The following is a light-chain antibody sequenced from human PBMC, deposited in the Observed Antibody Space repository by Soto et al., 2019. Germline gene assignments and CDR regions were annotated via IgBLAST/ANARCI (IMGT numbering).Light chain of an antibody. CDR1: SSDVGGYNF. V-gene: IGLV2-14*01. Sequence: QSVLTQPASVSGSRGQSITISCTGTSSDVGGYNFVSWYQQYPGKAPKLIISEVRNRPSGVSNRFSGSRSGNTASLTISGLQAEDEADYYCSSYTLNSLYVFGTGTKLTVL. CDR3: SSYTLNSLYV. CDR2: EVR. J-gene: IGLJ1*01.